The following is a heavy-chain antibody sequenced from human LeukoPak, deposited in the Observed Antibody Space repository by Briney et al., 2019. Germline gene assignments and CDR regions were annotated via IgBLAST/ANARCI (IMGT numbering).Heavy chain of an antibody. CDR2: ISGSGGST. D-gene: IGHD6-19*01. V-gene: IGHV3-23*01. CDR3: AKAETGYSSGWYAR. J-gene: IGHJ5*02. CDR1: GFTFGSYA. Sequence: PGGSLRLSCAASGFTFGSYAMSWVRQAPGKGLEWVSAISGSGGSTYYADSVKGRFTISRDNSKNTLYLQMNSLRAEDTAVYYCAKAETGYSSGWYARWGQGTLVTVSS.